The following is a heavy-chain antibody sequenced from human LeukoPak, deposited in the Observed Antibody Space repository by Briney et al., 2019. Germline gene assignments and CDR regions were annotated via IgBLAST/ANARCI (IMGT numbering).Heavy chain of an antibody. CDR1: RGSISSGNDYY. D-gene: IGHD3-22*01. CDR2: IYYSGTA. J-gene: IGHJ4*02. V-gene: IGHV4-30-4*01. CDR3: ARVNFDSSGYPDYYFDY. Sequence: PSETLSLTCTVSRGSISSGNDYYWSWIRQPPGKGLEWIGYIYYSGTAYYIPSLKSRVTISVDTSKNQFSLTLSSVTAADTAVYYCARVNFDSSGYPDYYFDYWGQGILVTVSS.